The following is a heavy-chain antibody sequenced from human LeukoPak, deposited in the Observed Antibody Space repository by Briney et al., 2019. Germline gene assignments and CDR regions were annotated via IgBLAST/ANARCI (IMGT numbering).Heavy chain of an antibody. CDR2: FDPEDGET. CDR3: ATDKEGHLSPGYYYMDV. Sequence: ASVKVSCKVSGYTLTELSMHWVRQAPGKGLEWMGGFDPEDGETIYAQKFQGRVTMTEDTSTDTAYMELSSLRSEDTAVYYCATDKEGHLSPGYYYMDVWGKGTTVTVSS. CDR1: GYTLTELS. V-gene: IGHV1-24*01. J-gene: IGHJ6*03.